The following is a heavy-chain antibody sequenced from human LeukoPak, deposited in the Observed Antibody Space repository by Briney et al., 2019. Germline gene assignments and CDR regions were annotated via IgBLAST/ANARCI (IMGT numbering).Heavy chain of an antibody. CDR3: ARGYCSSTSCLIDY. CDR1: GFTFSNYW. CDR2: INSDGSTT. V-gene: IGHV3-74*01. D-gene: IGHD2-2*01. J-gene: IGHJ4*02. Sequence: QSGGSLRLSCAVSGFTFSNYWMHWVRQVPGKGLVWVSRINSDGSTTNYADSVKGRFTISRDNAKNTLYLQINSLRAEDTAVYYCARGYCSSTSCLIDYWGQGTLVTVSS.